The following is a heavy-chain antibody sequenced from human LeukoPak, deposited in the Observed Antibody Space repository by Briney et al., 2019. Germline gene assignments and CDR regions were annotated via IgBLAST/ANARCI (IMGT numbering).Heavy chain of an antibody. Sequence: PGRSLRLSCAASGFTFSNYGMHWVRQAPGKGLEWVAFIAYDGINKYYADSVKGRFTISRDNSKNTLYLQMNSLRAGDTAVYYCARALADAVAPVGYWYFDLWGRGTLVTVSS. J-gene: IGHJ2*01. CDR1: GFTFSNYG. D-gene: IGHD6-19*01. CDR2: IAYDGINK. CDR3: ARALADAVAPVGYWYFDL. V-gene: IGHV3-30*03.